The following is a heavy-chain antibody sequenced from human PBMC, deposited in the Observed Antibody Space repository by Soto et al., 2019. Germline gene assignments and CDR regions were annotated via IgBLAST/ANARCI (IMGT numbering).Heavy chain of an antibody. V-gene: IGHV3-23*01. J-gene: IGHJ4*02. Sequence: PGGSLRLSCAVSGFTFNIYAMGWVRQAPGKGLEWVSSISDGGGNTYYADSVKGRFTISRDNSKNTLYLQMNSLRAEDTAVYYCAKGAQYYYDGRGYLYYFDYWGQGTLVTVSS. D-gene: IGHD3-22*01. CDR2: ISDGGGNT. CDR3: AKGAQYYYDGRGYLYYFDY. CDR1: GFTFNIYA.